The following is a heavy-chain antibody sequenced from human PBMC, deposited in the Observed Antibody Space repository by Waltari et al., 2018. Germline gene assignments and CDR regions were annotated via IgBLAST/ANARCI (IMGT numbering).Heavy chain of an antibody. CDR2: IYPGDSDT. CDR1: GYSFTSYW. V-gene: IGHV5-51*01. D-gene: IGHD3-16*01. J-gene: IGHJ5*02. CDR3: ARAPDYEVAPDWFDP. Sequence: EVQLVQSGAEVKKPGESLKISCKGSGYSFTSYWIGWGRQMPGKGLEWMGIIYPGDSDTRYSPSFQGQVTISADKSISTAYLQWSSLKASDTAMYYCARAPDYEVAPDWFDPWGQGTLVTVSS.